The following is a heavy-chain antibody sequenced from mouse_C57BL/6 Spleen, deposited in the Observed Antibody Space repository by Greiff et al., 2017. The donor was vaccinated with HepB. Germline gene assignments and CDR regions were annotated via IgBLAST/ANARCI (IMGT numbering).Heavy chain of an antibody. CDR3: TRVDGYYGAY. V-gene: IGHV5-9-1*02. CDR2: ISSGGDYI. D-gene: IGHD2-3*01. Sequence: EVMLVESGEGLVKPGGSLKLSCAASGFTFSSYAMSWVRQTPEKRLEWVAYISSGGDYIYYADTVKGRFTISRDNARNTLYLQMSSLKSEDTAMYYCTRVDGYYGAYWGQGTLVTVSA. J-gene: IGHJ3*01. CDR1: GFTFSSYA.